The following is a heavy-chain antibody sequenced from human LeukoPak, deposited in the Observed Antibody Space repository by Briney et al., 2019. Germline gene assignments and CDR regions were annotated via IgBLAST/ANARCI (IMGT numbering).Heavy chain of an antibody. Sequence: SETLSLTCTVSGGSISSYYWSWIRQPPGKGLEWIGYIYYSGSTNYNPSLKSRVTISVDTSKNQFSLKLSSVTAADTAMYYCARDRPPNWNDAYYYGMDVWGQGTTVTVSS. CDR1: GGSISSYY. V-gene: IGHV4-59*01. J-gene: IGHJ6*02. CDR2: IYYSGST. CDR3: ARDRPPNWNDAYYYGMDV. D-gene: IGHD1-1*01.